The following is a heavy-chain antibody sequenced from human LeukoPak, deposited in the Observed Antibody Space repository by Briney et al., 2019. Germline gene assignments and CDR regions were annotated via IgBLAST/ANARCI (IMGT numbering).Heavy chain of an antibody. CDR3: ARGQLVVAATRNWFDP. D-gene: IGHD2-15*01. CDR2: INHSGST. CDR1: GGSFSGYY. J-gene: IGHJ5*02. Sequence: SETLSLTCAVYGGSFSGYYWSWIRQPPGKGLEWIGEINHSGSTNYTPSLKSRVTISVDTSKNQFFLKLSSVTAADTAVYYCARGQLVVAATRNWFDPWGQGTLVTVSS. V-gene: IGHV4-34*01.